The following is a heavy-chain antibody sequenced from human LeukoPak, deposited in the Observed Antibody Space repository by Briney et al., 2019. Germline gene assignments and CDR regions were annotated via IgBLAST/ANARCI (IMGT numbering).Heavy chain of an antibody. V-gene: IGHV3-48*03. CDR3: ARDRYNWNYAYYFDY. J-gene: IGHJ4*02. D-gene: IGHD1-7*01. Sequence: GGSLRLSCAASGFTFRTYEMNWVRQAPGKGLEWVSYISSSGSTIYYADSVKGRFTISRDNAKNSLYLQMNSLRAEDTAVYYCARDRYNWNYAYYFDYWGQGTLVTVSS. CDR2: ISSSGSTI. CDR1: GFTFRTYE.